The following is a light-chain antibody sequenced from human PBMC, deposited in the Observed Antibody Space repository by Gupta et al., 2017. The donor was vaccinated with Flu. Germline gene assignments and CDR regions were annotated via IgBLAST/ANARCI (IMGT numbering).Light chain of an antibody. CDR3: RHALQSPLT. V-gene: IGKV2-28*01. CDR1: QSLLTINGHNY. Sequence: VTLGEPAAIACRSSQSLLTINGHNYLDWYVQKPGQTPQRLLDLVSNRASGVHDRLSGSGSGTSLTRASSRVEAEDVGVYECRHALQSPLTFGGGTKVEI. CDR2: LVS. J-gene: IGKJ4*01.